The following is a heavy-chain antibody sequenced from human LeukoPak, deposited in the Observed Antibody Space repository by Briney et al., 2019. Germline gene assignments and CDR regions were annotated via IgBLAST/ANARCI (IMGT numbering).Heavy chain of an antibody. CDR1: GGSISSYY. V-gene: IGHV4-59*01. J-gene: IGHJ6*02. Sequence: SETLSLTCTVSGGSISSYYWSRIRQPPGKGLEWIGYIYYSGSTNYNPSLKSRVTISVDTSKNQFSLKLSSVTAADTAVYYCARDRSVRYFDWLSDYYYGMDVWGQGTTVTVSS. CDR3: ARDRSVRYFDWLSDYYYGMDV. CDR2: IYYSGST. D-gene: IGHD3-9*01.